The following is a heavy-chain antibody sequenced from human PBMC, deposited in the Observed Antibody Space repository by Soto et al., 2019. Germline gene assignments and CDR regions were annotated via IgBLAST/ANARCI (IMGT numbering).Heavy chain of an antibody. Sequence: ASVKVSCKASGYTFSDYYMHWVRQAPGQGLEWMGWINPNSGDTKYAQKFEGRVTMTSDTSTAYMDLSRLRSDDTALYYCAKVGRANWNFDYWGQGTLVTVSS. V-gene: IGHV1-2*02. D-gene: IGHD1-20*01. CDR2: INPNSGDT. J-gene: IGHJ4*02. CDR3: AKVGRANWNFDY. CDR1: GYTFSDYY.